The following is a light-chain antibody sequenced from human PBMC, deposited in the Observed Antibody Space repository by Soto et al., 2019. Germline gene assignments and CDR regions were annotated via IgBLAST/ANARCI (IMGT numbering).Light chain of an antibody. CDR2: DAS. CDR3: QQYNSYLVS. CDR1: QSISSS. V-gene: IGKV1-5*01. J-gene: IGKJ4*01. Sequence: DIQMTQSPSTLSASVGDRVTITCRASQSISSSLAWYQQKPGNAPKVLIYDASSLESGVPSRFSGSGYGTEFTLTINSLQPDDLAAYHCQQYNSYLVSFGGGTKVDIK.